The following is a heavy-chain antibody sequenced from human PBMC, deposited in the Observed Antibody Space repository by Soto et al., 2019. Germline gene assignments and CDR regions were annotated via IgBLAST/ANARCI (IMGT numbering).Heavy chain of an antibody. D-gene: IGHD3-22*01. CDR3: ARDPTGIYYDSSGYYHGDAFDI. J-gene: IGHJ3*02. CDR2: IKQDGSEK. V-gene: IGHV3-7*01. Sequence: GRSLRLSCAASGFTFSSYWISWVRQAPGKGLEWVANIKQDGSEKYYVDSVKGRFTISRDNAKNSLYLQMNSLRAEDTAVYYCARDPTGIYYDSSGYYHGDAFDIWGQGTMVTVSS. CDR1: GFTFSSYW.